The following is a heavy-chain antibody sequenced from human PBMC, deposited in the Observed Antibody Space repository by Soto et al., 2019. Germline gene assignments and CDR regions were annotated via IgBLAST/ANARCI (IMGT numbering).Heavy chain of an antibody. Sequence: GGSLRLSCAASGFTFSSYAMSWVRQAPGKGLEWVSAISGSGGSTYYADSVKGRFTISRDNSKNTLYLQMNSLRAEDTAVYYCAKAHTLDDYGDYIDYFDYWGQGTLVTVSS. V-gene: IGHV3-23*01. D-gene: IGHD4-17*01. CDR1: GFTFSSYA. CDR2: ISGSGGST. CDR3: AKAHTLDDYGDYIDYFDY. J-gene: IGHJ4*02.